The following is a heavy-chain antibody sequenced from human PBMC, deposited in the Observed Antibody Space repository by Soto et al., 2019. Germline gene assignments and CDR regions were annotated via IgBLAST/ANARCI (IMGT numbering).Heavy chain of an antibody. Sequence: QVQVVESGGGVVQPGRSLRLSCVGSGFAFSNFGMHWVRQAPGKGLEWVAVIWHNGNNKDYADYAKGRFTIFRDNWKNILYLEMNSLRVEDTAVYYCARDPGQDEAMDYWGQGTLVTVSS. J-gene: IGHJ4*02. CDR2: IWHNGNNK. CDR3: ARDPGQDEAMDY. V-gene: IGHV3-33*01. CDR1: GFAFSNFG.